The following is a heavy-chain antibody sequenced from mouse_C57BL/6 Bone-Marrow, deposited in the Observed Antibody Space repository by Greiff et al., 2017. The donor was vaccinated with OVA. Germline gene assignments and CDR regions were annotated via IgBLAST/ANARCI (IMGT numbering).Heavy chain of an antibody. J-gene: IGHJ1*03. D-gene: IGHD1-1*01. CDR2: IHPNSGST. V-gene: IGHV1-64*01. CDR1: GYTFTSYW. Sequence: VQLQQSGAELVKPGASVKLSCKASGYTFTSYWMHWVKQRPGQGLEWIGMIHPNSGSTNYNEKFKSKATLTVDKSSSTAYMQLSSLTSEDSAVYYCAREGHYYGSSHWYFDVWGTGTTVTVSS. CDR3: AREGHYYGSSHWYFDV.